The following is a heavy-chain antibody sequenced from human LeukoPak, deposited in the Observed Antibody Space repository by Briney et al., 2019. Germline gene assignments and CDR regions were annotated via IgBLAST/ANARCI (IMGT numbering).Heavy chain of an antibody. CDR2: ISSSGSTI. V-gene: IGHV3-11*01. Sequence: GGSLRLSCAAPGFTFSDYYMSWIRQAPGKGLEWVSYISSSGSTIYYADSVKGRFTISRDNAKNSLYLQMNSLRAEDTAVYYCARDDIVVVVAAIWGQGTLVTVSS. D-gene: IGHD2-15*01. CDR1: GFTFSDYY. J-gene: IGHJ4*02. CDR3: ARDDIVVVVAAI.